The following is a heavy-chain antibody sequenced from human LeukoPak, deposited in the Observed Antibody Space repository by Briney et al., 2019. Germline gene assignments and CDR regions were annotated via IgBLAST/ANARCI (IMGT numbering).Heavy chain of an antibody. Sequence: SGTLSVTCTVSGGSIRSYIWSLIRQPPGRRLEWIWRVYHRGSTYYNPSLKRRATISAETSTNQTPLKLSSETAAYTAVYYCARGKPSYGSGTFYRPLEPSYMDVWGKGTTVTVSS. J-gene: IGHJ6*03. V-gene: IGHV4-39*06. CDR2: VYHRGST. D-gene: IGHD3-10*01. CDR1: GGSIRSYI. CDR3: ARGKPSYGSGTFYRPLEPSYMDV.